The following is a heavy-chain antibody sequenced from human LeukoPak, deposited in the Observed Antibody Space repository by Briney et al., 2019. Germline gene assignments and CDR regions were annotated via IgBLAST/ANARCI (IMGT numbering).Heavy chain of an antibody. CDR2: ISSSGSTI. D-gene: IGHD3-10*01. J-gene: IGHJ6*02. CDR1: GFTFSSYE. CDR3: ARGWEGSREPYGMDV. Sequence: PGGSLRLSCAASGFTFSSYEMNWVRQAPGKGLEWVSYISSSGSTIYYADSVKGRFTISRDNAKNSLYLQMNSLRAEDTAVYYCARGWEGSREPYGMDVWGQGTTVTVSS. V-gene: IGHV3-48*03.